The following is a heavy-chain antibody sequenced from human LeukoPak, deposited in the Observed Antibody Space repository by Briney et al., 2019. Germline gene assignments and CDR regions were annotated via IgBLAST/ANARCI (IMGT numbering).Heavy chain of an antibody. CDR1: GFTFSSYS. Sequence: GGSLRLSCAASGFTFSSYSMNWVRQAPGKGLEWVSSISSSSSYIYYADSVKGRFTISRDNAKNSLYLQMNSLRAEDTAVYYCARDQQWLEAFDYWGQGTLVTVSS. CDR3: ARDQQWLEAFDY. CDR2: ISSSSSYI. V-gene: IGHV3-21*01. D-gene: IGHD6-19*01. J-gene: IGHJ4*02.